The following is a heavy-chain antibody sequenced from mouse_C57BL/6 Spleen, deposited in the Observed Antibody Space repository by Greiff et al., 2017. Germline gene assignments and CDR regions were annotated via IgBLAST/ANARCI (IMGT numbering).Heavy chain of an antibody. D-gene: IGHD1-1*01. Sequence: VQLKESGAELVRPGASVKLSCTASGFNFKDDYMHWVKQRPEQGLEWIGWIDPENGDTEYAPKFQGKATITADTSSNPAYLQLSSLTSEDTAVYYSLYYGSSYVGYWGQGTTLTVSS. CDR3: LYYGSSYVGY. CDR1: GFNFKDDY. J-gene: IGHJ2*01. CDR2: IDPENGDT. V-gene: IGHV14-4*01.